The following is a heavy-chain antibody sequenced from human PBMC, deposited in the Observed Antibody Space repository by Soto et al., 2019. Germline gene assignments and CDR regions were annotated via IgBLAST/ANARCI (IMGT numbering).Heavy chain of an antibody. V-gene: IGHV4-34*01. J-gene: IGHJ6*03. CDR1: GGSFSGYY. D-gene: IGHD3-10*01. CDR2: INHSGST. CDR3: ARGRGVRVYYYYLDV. Sequence: QVQLQQWGAGLLKPSETLSLTCAVYGGSFSGYYWNWIRQPPGKGPEWIGEINHSGSTNYNPSLKSRITIAVDTSKDQFSLKLSSVAAADTAVYYCARGRGVRVYYYYLDVWDKGTTVTVSS.